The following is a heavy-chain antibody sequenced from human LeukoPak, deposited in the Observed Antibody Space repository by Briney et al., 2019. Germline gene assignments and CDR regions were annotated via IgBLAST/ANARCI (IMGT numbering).Heavy chain of an antibody. CDR3: ARETYCGGDCYSGFDY. D-gene: IGHD2-21*02. CDR2: IYYSGST. CDR1: GGSFSSYF. J-gene: IGHJ4*02. V-gene: IGHV4-59*01. Sequence: SETLSLTCTVSGGSFSSYFWSWIRQPPGKGLEWIGSIYYSGSTNYYPSLKSRLIISVDTSKNQFSLKLSSVTGADTAVYYCARETYCGGDCYSGFDYWGQGTLVTVSS.